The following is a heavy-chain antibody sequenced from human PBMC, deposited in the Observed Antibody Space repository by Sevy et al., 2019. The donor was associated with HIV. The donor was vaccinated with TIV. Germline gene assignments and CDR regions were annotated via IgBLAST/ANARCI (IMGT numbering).Heavy chain of an antibody. CDR2: IKQDQSDK. CDR1: GFIFTDYW. CDR3: AREVGGFNWRPYYFDS. V-gene: IGHV3-7*01. Sequence: GGSLRLSCETSGFIFTDYWMSWVRQIPGKGLEWVATIKQDQSDKYYVDSVKGRFAISRDSAKKSVFLQMNGLRAEDTALYFCAREVGGFNWRPYYFDSWGQGTLVTVSS. D-gene: IGHD3-3*01. J-gene: IGHJ4*02.